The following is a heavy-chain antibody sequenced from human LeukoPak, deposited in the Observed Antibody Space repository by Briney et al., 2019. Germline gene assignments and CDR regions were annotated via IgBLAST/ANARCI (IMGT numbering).Heavy chain of an antibody. CDR1: GGSFSGYY. Sequence: SETLSLTCAVYGGSFSGYYWSWIRQPPGKGLEWIGEINHSGSTNYNPSLKSRVTISVDTSKNQFSLKLSSVTAADTVVYYCASDLRRLGYCSGGSCYYLDYWGQGTLVTVSS. D-gene: IGHD2-15*01. CDR2: INHSGST. CDR3: ASDLRRLGYCSGGSCYYLDY. J-gene: IGHJ4*02. V-gene: IGHV4-34*01.